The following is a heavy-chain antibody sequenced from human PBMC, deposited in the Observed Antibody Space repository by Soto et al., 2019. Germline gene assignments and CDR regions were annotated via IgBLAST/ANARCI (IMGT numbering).Heavy chain of an antibody. CDR2: ISSNGCST. Sequence: GSLRRSCSASGCTFSSYAMHWVRQAPGKGLEYVSAISSNGCSTYYADSVKGRFTISRDNSKHTLYLQMSSLRAEDTAVYYCVKDSEETSGNFGYWRQVSLVIVSS. D-gene: IGHD2-15*01. CDR1: GCTFSSYA. V-gene: IGHV3-64D*06. J-gene: IGHJ4*02. CDR3: VKDSEETSGNFGY.